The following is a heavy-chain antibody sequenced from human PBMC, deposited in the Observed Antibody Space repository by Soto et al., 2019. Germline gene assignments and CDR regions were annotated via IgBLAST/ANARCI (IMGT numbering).Heavy chain of an antibody. CDR1: GFTFSSYA. Sequence: PGGSLRLSCAASGFTFSSYAMSWVRQAPGKGLEWVSAISGSGGSTYYADSVKGRFTISRDNSKNTLYLQMNSLRAEDTAVYYCAKSPLVVVAASRGRGFDYWGQGTLVTVS. CDR2: ISGSGGST. D-gene: IGHD2-15*01. CDR3: AKSPLVVVAASRGRGFDY. V-gene: IGHV3-23*01. J-gene: IGHJ4*02.